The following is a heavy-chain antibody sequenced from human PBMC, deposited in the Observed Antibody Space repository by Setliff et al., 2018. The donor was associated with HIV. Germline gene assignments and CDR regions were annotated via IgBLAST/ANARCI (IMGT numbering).Heavy chain of an antibody. J-gene: IGHJ4*02. Sequence: NPSETLSLTCTVSGDSISSYYWSWIRQPPGKGLEWIGYIYTSGSTNYNPSLKSRVTISVDTSKNHFSLKLSSVTAADTAVYYCARRAANGLFDYWGQGTLVTVS. D-gene: IGHD2-15*01. CDR3: ARRAANGLFDY. CDR2: IYTSGST. V-gene: IGHV4-4*09. CDR1: GDSISSYY.